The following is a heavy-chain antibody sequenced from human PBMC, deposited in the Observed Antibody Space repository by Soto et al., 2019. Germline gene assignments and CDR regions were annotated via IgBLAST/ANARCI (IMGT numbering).Heavy chain of an antibody. J-gene: IGHJ6*02. V-gene: IGHV4-4*07. CDR2: IYTSGST. CDR3: ARDLPGGAYSSSGYYYYYGMDV. D-gene: IGHD6-6*01. Sequence: SETLSLTCTVSGGSISSYYWSWIRQPAGKGLERIGRIYTSGSTNYNPSLKSRVTMSVDTSKNQFSLKLSSVTAADTAVYYCARDLPGGAYSSSGYYYYYGMDVWGQGTTVTSP. CDR1: GGSISSYY.